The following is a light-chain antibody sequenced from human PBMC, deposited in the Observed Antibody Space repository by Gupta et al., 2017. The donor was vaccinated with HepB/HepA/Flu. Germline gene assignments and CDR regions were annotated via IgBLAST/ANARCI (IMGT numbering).Light chain of an antibody. CDR1: SSDVGGYNY. J-gene: IGLJ3*02. Sequence: QSALTQPASVSGPPGQSITISCTGTSSDVGGYNYVSWYQQHPGKAPKLMIFDVSNRPSGVSNRFSGSKSGNTASLTISGLQAEDEADYYCSSYTSSSTLVFGGGTKRTVL. CDR3: SSYTSSSTLV. CDR2: DVS. V-gene: IGLV2-14*03.